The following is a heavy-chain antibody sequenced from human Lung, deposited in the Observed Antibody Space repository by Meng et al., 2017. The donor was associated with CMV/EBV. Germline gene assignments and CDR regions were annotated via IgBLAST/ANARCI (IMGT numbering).Heavy chain of an antibody. V-gene: IGHV1-69*05. D-gene: IGHD2-2*01. CDR1: GGTFSSYA. CDR3: ASYSYHFLGYCTPTNCQGSVQFDY. CDR2: IIPIFGRT. Sequence: SXXVSXQASGGTFSSYAISWVLQAPGQGLEWMGGIIPIFGRTHYAQKFQGRVTISTDDSTSTAYMELSSLSSEDTALYYCASYSYHFLGYCTPTNCQGSVQFDYWXRGSXVNGAS. J-gene: IGHJ4*02.